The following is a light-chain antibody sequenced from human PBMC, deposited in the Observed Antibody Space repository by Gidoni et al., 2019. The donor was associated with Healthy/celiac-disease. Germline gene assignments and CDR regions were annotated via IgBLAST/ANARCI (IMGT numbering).Light chain of an antibody. CDR3: SSYTSSSTVV. CDR2: EVS. Sequence: QSALTQPASGAGSPGQSLTLSCTGTSSDVGGYNYVSWYQQHPGKAPKLMLYEVSNRPSGVSNRFSGSKSGNTASLTISGLQAEDEADYYCSSYTSSSTVVFGGGTKLTVL. V-gene: IGLV2-14*01. J-gene: IGLJ2*01. CDR1: SSDVGGYNY.